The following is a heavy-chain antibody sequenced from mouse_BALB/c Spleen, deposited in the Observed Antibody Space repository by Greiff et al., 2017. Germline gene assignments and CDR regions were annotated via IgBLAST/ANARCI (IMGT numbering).Heavy chain of an antibody. CDR3: ARQGSSSYYFDY. D-gene: IGHD1-1*01. J-gene: IGHJ2*01. CDR2: ISNGGGST. Sequence: EVQRVESGGGLVQPGGSLKLSCAASGFTFSSYTMSWVRQTPEKRLEWVAYISNGGGSTYYPDTVKGRFTISRDNAKNTLYLQMSSLKSEDTAMYYCARQGSSSYYFDYGGQGTTLTVSS. CDR1: GFTFSSYT. V-gene: IGHV5-12-2*01.